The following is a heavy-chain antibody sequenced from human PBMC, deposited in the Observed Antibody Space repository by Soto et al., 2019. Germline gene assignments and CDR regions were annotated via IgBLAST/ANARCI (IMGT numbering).Heavy chain of an antibody. CDR3: ANRHRYHWNDGAWFDP. CDR1: GFSLGTSGVG. Sequence: SGPTLVNPTQTLTLTCTFSGFSLGTSGVGVGWIRQPPGKALGWLAFIHWNDDKRYSPSLKNRLTITKDTSKNQVVLPMTNMDPVDTAAYYCANRHRYHWNDGAWFDPWGQGTLVTVSS. D-gene: IGHD1-1*01. CDR2: IHWNDDK. J-gene: IGHJ5*02. V-gene: IGHV2-5*01.